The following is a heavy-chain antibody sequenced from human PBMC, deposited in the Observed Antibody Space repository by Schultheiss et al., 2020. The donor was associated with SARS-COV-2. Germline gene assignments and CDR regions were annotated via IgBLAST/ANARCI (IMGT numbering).Heavy chain of an antibody. Sequence: GESLKISCAASGFTVSSNYMSWVRQAPGKGLEWVSVIYSGGSTYYADSVKGRFTISRDNSKNTLYLQMNSLRAEDTAVYYCARDERRDGYNSSGYWGQGTLVTVSS. CDR2: IYSGGST. D-gene: IGHD5-24*01. J-gene: IGHJ4*02. CDR3: ARDERRDGYNSSGY. V-gene: IGHV3-53*01. CDR1: GFTVSSNY.